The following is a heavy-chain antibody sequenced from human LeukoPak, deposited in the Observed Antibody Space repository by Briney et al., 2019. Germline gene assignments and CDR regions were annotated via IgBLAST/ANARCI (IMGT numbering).Heavy chain of an antibody. CDR3: AKDEAPAAGSWNYYYGMDV. CDR2: IGGSGGST. J-gene: IGHJ6*02. D-gene: IGHD6-13*01. Sequence: GESLRLSCVAPGFTFSSYAMSWVRQAPGKGLEWVSAIGGSGGSTYYADSVKGRFTVSRDDFKNTLYLQMNRLRVEDTAVYYCAKDEAPAAGSWNYYYGMDVWGQGTTVTVSS. CDR1: GFTFSSYA. V-gene: IGHV3-23*01.